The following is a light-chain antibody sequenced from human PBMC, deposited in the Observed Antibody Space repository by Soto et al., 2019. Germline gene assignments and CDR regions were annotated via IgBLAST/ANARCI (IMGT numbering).Light chain of an antibody. V-gene: IGLV2-23*02. CDR1: SSDVGSCNC. Sequence: QSALTQPASVSGSPGQSITISCTGTSSDVGSCNCVSWYQQHPGKAPTLMIYEVNKRPSGVSNRFSGSKSGNTAYLTISGLQAEDEADYYCCSSVASPNWVFGGGTKLTVL. CDR2: EVN. J-gene: IGLJ3*02. CDR3: CSSVASPNWV.